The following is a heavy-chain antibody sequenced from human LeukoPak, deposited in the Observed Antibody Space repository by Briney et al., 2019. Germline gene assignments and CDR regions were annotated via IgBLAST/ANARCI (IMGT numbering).Heavy chain of an antibody. J-gene: IGHJ4*02. CDR1: GFTFDDYG. V-gene: IGHV3-20*04. D-gene: IGHD3-22*01. CDR2: INWNGGST. CDR3: ARNYYDSSAYYYFDY. Sequence: GGSLRLSCAASGFTFDDYGMSWVRQAPGKGLEWVSGINWNGGSTGYADSVKGRFTISRDNSKNTLYLQMNSLRAEDTAVYYCARNYYDSSAYYYFDYWGQGTLVTVSS.